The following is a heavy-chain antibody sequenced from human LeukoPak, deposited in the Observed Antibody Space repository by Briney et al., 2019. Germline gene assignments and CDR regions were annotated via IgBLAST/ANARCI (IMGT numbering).Heavy chain of an antibody. D-gene: IGHD5-18*01. V-gene: IGHV4-34*01. CDR1: GGSFSGYY. J-gene: IGHJ4*02. CDR3: ARGSRGYSYG. Sequence: SSETLSLTCAVYGGSFSGYYWNYIRQPPGRGLEWIGDVDQSGSTNYNPSLKSRVTISVDTSKKQFSLKVNSVTAADTAVYYCARGSRGYSYGWGQGTLVTVSS. CDR2: VDQSGST.